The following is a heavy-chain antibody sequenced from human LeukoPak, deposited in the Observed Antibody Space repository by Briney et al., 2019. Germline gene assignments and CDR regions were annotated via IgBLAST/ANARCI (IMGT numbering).Heavy chain of an antibody. Sequence: SQTLSLTCAISGDSVSSNSVTWNWIRQSPSRGLEWLGRTYYRSTWYNDYAVSVRGRITVNPDTSKNQSSLHLNSVTPEDTAVYYCARGLTQYDCFDPWGQGILVTVSS. D-gene: IGHD2-2*01. CDR3: ARGLTQYDCFDP. CDR1: GDSVSSNSVT. CDR2: TYYRSTWYN. J-gene: IGHJ5*02. V-gene: IGHV6-1*01.